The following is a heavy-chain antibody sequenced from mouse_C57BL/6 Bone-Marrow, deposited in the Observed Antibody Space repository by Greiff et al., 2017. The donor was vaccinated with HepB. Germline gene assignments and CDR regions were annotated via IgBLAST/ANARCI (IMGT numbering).Heavy chain of an antibody. CDR3: ARDYGSSHFDY. CDR2: ISDGGSYT. CDR1: GFTFSSYA. Sequence: EVQLVESGGGLVKPGGSLKLSCAASGFTFSSYAMSWVRQTPEKRLEWVATISDGGSYTYYPDNVKGRFTISRDNAKNNLYLQMSHLKSEDTAMYYCARDYGSSHFDYWGQGTTLTVSS. J-gene: IGHJ2*01. D-gene: IGHD1-1*01. V-gene: IGHV5-4*01.